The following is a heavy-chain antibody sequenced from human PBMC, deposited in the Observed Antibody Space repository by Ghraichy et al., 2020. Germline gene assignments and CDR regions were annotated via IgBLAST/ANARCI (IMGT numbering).Heavy chain of an antibody. Sequence: GGSLRLSCAASGFTFSSYGMHWVRQAPGKGLEWVAVIWYDGSNKYYADSVKGRFTISRDNSKNTLYLQMNSLRAEDTAVYYCARESQPLYDSSGYYFDYWGQGTLVTVSS. CDR2: IWYDGSNK. V-gene: IGHV3-33*01. CDR3: ARESQPLYDSSGYYFDY. D-gene: IGHD3-22*01. J-gene: IGHJ4*02. CDR1: GFTFSSYG.